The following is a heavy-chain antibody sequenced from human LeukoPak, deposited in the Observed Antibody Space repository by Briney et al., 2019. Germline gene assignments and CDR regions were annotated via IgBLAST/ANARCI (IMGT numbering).Heavy chain of an antibody. CDR3: ARGTYYFDTSAHETDDY. Sequence: PSETLSLTCAVYGGSFNNYYWSWIRQPPGKGRECRGEINHSGSTNYNPSLKSRLTISVATPKNQFSLKLSSVTAADTAVYYCARGTYYFDTSAHETDDYWGQGTLVTVSS. CDR1: GGSFNNYY. V-gene: IGHV4-34*01. CDR2: INHSGST. J-gene: IGHJ4*02. D-gene: IGHD3-22*01.